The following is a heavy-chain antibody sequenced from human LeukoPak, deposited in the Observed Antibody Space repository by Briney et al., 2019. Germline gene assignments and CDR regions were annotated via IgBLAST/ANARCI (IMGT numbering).Heavy chain of an antibody. CDR2: IYYSGRT. J-gene: IGHJ3*02. D-gene: IGHD4-23*01. CDR1: GGSISSYY. Sequence: SETLSLTCAVSGGSISSYYWSWIRQPPGKGLEWIGYIYYSGRTSYNPSLKSRVTISVNTSKNQFSLKLSSVTAADTAAYYCANLHHGGHSDGAFDIWGQGTMVTVSS. CDR3: ANLHHGGHSDGAFDI. V-gene: IGHV4-59*01.